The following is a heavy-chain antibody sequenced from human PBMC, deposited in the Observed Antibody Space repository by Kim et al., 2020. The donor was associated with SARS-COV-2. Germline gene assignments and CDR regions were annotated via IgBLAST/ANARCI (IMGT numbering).Heavy chain of an antibody. Sequence: GGSLRLSCAASGFTFSSYSMNWVRQAPGKGLEWVSSISSSSSYIYYADSVKGRFTISRDNAKNSLYLQMNSLRAEDTAVYYCARENPPRSGMDVWGQGTTVTVSS. CDR3: ARENPPRSGMDV. CDR1: GFTFSSYS. CDR2: ISSSSSYI. V-gene: IGHV3-21*01. J-gene: IGHJ6*02.